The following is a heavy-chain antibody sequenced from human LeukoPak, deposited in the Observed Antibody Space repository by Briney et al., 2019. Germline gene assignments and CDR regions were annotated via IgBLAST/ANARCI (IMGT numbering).Heavy chain of an antibody. V-gene: IGHV3-30-3*01. D-gene: IGHD3-22*01. CDR1: GFTFSNYA. CDR2: ISYDGSNK. J-gene: IGHJ4*02. Sequence: GGSLRLSCAASGFTFSNYAMYWVRQAPGKGPEWVAVISYDGSNKYYADSVKGRFTISRDNSKNTLYLQMSSLRAEDTAVYYCATHFYDSSGYYSPDYWCQGTLVTVSS. CDR3: ATHFYDSSGYYSPDY.